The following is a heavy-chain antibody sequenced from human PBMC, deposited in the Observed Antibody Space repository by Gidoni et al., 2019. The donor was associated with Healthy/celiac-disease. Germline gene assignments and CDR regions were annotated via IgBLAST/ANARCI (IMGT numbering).Heavy chain of an antibody. CDR2: MNPNSGNT. CDR3: ARETQQQPYYYYGMDV. CDR1: GYTFTSYD. Sequence: QVQLVQSGAEVKKPGASVKVSCKASGYTFTSYDINWVRQATGQGLEWMGWMNPNSGNTGYAQKFQGRVTMTRNTSISTAYMELSSLRSEDTAVYYCARETQQQPYYYYGMDVWGQGTTVTVSS. V-gene: IGHV1-8*01. D-gene: IGHD6-13*01. J-gene: IGHJ6*02.